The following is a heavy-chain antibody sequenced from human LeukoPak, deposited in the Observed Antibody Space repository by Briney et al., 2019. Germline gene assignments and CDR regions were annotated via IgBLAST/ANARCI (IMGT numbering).Heavy chain of an antibody. V-gene: IGHV4-59*01. CDR3: AAVDTAMAFDY. CDR1: GGSISSYY. Sequence: SETLSLTCTASGGSISSYYWSWIRQPPGKGLEWIRYIYYSGSTNYNPPLKSRVTISVDTSKNQFSLKLSSVTAADTAVYYCAAVDTAMAFDYWGQGTLVTASS. J-gene: IGHJ4*02. CDR2: IYYSGST. D-gene: IGHD5-18*01.